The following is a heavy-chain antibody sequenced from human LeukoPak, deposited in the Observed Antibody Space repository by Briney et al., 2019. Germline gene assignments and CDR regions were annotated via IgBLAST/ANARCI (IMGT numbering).Heavy chain of an antibody. Sequence: ASVKVSCKVSGYTLTELSMHWVRQAPGKGLEWMGGFDPEDGETIYAQKFQGRVTMTEDTSTDTAYMELSSLRSEDTAVYYCALVGATTGAFDYWGQGTLVTVPS. V-gene: IGHV1-24*01. CDR2: FDPEDGET. CDR1: GYTLTELS. J-gene: IGHJ4*02. D-gene: IGHD1-26*01. CDR3: ALVGATTGAFDY.